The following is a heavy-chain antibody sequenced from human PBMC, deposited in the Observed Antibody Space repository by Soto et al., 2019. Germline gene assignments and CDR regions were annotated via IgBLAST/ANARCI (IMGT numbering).Heavy chain of an antibody. CDR1: GFTFSSYG. CDR3: ARGKREIISWEVRGFGEVKTPYYYYYMDV. CDR2: ISYDGSNK. V-gene: IGHV3-30*03. D-gene: IGHD3-10*01. J-gene: IGHJ6*03. Sequence: GGSLRLSCAASGFTFSSYGMHWVRQAPGKGLEWVAVISYDGSNKYYADSVKGRFTISRDNSKNTLYLQMNSLRAEDTAVYYCARGKREIISWEVRGFGEVKTPYYYYYMDVWGKGTTVTVSS.